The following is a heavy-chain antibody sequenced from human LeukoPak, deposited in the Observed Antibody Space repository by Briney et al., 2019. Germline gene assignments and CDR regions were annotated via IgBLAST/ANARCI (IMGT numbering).Heavy chain of an antibody. CDR3: ASPQYSYGLD. V-gene: IGHV4-39*01. Sequence: PSETLSLTCTVSGGSISSSSYYWGWIRQPPGKGLEWIGSIYYSGSTYYNPSLKSRVTISVDTSKNQFSLKLSSVTVADTAVYYCASPQYSYGLDWGQGTLVTVSS. CDR1: GGSISSSSYY. CDR2: IYYSGST. D-gene: IGHD5-18*01. J-gene: IGHJ4*02.